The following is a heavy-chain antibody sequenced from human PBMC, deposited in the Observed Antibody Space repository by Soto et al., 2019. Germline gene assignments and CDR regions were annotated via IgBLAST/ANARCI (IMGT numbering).Heavy chain of an antibody. CDR3: ARVRLQLEWLFGWFDP. J-gene: IGHJ5*02. D-gene: IGHD3-3*01. Sequence: QVQLVQSGAEVKKPGSSVKVSCKASGGTFSSYAISWVRQAPGQGLEWMGGIIPICGTANYAQKFQGRVTITADESTSTAYIELSSLRSEDTAVYYCARVRLQLEWLFGWFDPWGQGTLVTVSS. V-gene: IGHV1-69*01. CDR2: IIPICGTA. CDR1: GGTFSSYA.